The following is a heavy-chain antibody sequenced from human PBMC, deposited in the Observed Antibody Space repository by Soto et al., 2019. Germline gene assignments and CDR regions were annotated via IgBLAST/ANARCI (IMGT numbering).Heavy chain of an antibody. Sequence: QVQLVQSGPEVKRPGASVKVSCKASGYTFTTYAINWVRQAPGQGLEWMGWISVYNGNTHYAQNFQGRVTMTTDTSTSTAYMELRSLRSDDTAVYYCARDSVAARPGWFDPWGQGTLVTVSS. D-gene: IGHD6-6*01. J-gene: IGHJ5*02. CDR3: ARDSVAARPGWFDP. V-gene: IGHV1-18*01. CDR2: ISVYNGNT. CDR1: GYTFTTYA.